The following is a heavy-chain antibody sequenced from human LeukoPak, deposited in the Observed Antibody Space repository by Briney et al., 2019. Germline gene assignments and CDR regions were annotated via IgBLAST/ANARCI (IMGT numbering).Heavy chain of an antibody. D-gene: IGHD3-3*01. CDR1: GGSISSGGYY. Sequence: SETLSLTCTVSGGSISSGGYYWSWIRQPPGKGLEWIGYIYHSGSTYYNPSLKSRVAISVDTSKNQFSLKLNSVTAADTAVYYCARYYDFWSGYPTFDYWGQGTLVTVSS. V-gene: IGHV4-30-2*05. CDR3: ARYYDFWSGYPTFDY. J-gene: IGHJ4*02. CDR2: IYHSGST.